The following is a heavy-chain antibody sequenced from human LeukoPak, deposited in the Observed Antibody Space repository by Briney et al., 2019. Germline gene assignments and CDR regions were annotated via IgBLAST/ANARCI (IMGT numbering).Heavy chain of an antibody. J-gene: IGHJ1*01. Sequence: GGSLTLSCAASGFTFSSYWMHWVRQAPGKGLVWVSRIKSDGSTNYADSVKGRFTISRDNAKNTVSLQMNSLRAEDTGVYYCARAPSEIGGYYPEYFRHWGQGTLVTVSS. D-gene: IGHD3-22*01. V-gene: IGHV3-74*01. CDR3: ARAPSEIGGYYPEYFRH. CDR2: IKSDGST. CDR1: GFTFSSYW.